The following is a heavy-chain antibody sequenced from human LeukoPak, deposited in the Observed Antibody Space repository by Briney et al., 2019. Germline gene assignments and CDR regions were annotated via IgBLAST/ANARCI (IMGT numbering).Heavy chain of an antibody. CDR2: IYSSGST. CDR3: ARALGEYFDY. D-gene: IGHD3-10*01. J-gene: IGHJ4*02. V-gene: IGHV4-4*09. Sequence: PSETLSLTCTVSGGSIRSNYWSWIRQPPGKGLEWIGYIYSSGSTNYNPSLKSRVTISVDTSKNQFSLKLSSVTAADTAVYYCARALGEYFDYWGQGTLVTVSS. CDR1: GGSIRSNY.